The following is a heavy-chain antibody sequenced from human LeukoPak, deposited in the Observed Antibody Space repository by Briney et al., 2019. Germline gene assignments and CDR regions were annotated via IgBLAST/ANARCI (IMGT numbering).Heavy chain of an antibody. CDR1: GFTFSSYA. J-gene: IGHJ5*02. V-gene: IGHV3-23*01. CDR3: AKHYDFWSGYPHFDP. CDR2: ISGSGGST. Sequence: PGGSLRLSCAASGFTFSSYAMSWVRQAPGKGLEWVSAISGSGGSTYYADSVKGRFTISRDNSKNTLYLQMNSLRAEDTAVYYCAKHYDFWSGYPHFDPWGQGTLVTVSS. D-gene: IGHD3-3*01.